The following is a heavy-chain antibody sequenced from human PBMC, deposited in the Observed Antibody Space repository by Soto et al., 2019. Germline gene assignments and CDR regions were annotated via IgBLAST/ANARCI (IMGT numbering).Heavy chain of an antibody. V-gene: IGHV4-59*08. J-gene: IGHJ4*02. Sequence: SETLSLTCTVSGGSISSYYWSWIRQPPGKGLEWIGYIYYSGSTNYKSSLKSRITISVDTSKNQFSLKLSSVTAADTAVYYCARHKTTYDSSGYYYDYFDYWGQGTLVTVSS. CDR3: ARHKTTYDSSGYYYDYFDY. CDR1: GGSISSYY. D-gene: IGHD3-22*01. CDR2: IYYSGST.